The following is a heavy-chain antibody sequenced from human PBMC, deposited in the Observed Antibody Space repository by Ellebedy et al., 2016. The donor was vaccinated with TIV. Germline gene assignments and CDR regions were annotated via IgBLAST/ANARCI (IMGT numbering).Heavy chain of an antibody. CDR2: IYPGDSNT. CDR1: GYSFTSYW. Sequence: GESLKISCKGSGYSFTSYWIGWVRQMPGKGLEWMGIIYPGDSNTRYSPSFQGQVTISADKSISTAHLQWSSLKASDTAMYYCARQRPDDYGDYRGFDYWGQGTLVTVSS. J-gene: IGHJ4*02. V-gene: IGHV5-51*01. CDR3: ARQRPDDYGDYRGFDY. D-gene: IGHD4-17*01.